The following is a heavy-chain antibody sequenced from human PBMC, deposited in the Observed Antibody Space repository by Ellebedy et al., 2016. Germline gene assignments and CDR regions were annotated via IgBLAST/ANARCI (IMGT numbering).Heavy chain of an antibody. CDR2: ISGHGGST. CDR1: GFTFNDFA. V-gene: IGHV3-64*04. Sequence: GESLKISXSASGFTFNDFAMHWGRQAPGKGLEYVSGISGHGGSTDYADSVKGRFTISRDNSKSTLFLQMNSLRAGDTAVYYCARDNGAFDIWGQGTMVTVSS. CDR3: ARDNGAFDI. J-gene: IGHJ3*02.